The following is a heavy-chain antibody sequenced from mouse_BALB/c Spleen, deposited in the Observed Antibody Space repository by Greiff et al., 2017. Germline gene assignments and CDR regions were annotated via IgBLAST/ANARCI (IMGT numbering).Heavy chain of an antibody. CDR1: GYTFTSYW. J-gene: IGHJ4*01. CDR2: INPSTGYT. V-gene: IGHV1-7*01. Sequence: QVQLQQSGAELAKPGASVKMSCKASGYTFTSYWMHWVKQRPGQGLEWIGYINPSTGYTEYNQKFKDKATLTADKSSSTAYMQLSSLTSEDSAVYYCARDWVPMDYWGQGTSVTVSS. CDR3: ARDWVPMDY.